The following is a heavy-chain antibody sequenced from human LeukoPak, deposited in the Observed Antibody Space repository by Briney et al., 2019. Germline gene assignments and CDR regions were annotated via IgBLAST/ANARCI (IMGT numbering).Heavy chain of an antibody. CDR1: GYTFTGYY. V-gene: IGHV1-2*02. CDR2: INPNSGGT. Sequence: GASVKVSCKASGYTFTGYYMHWVRQAPGQGLEWMGWINPNSGGTNYAQKFQGRVTMTRDTSISTAYMELSRLRSDDTAVYYCAKGHCSSTSCNVAYWGQGTLVTVSS. J-gene: IGHJ4*02. D-gene: IGHD2-2*01. CDR3: AKGHCSSTSCNVAY.